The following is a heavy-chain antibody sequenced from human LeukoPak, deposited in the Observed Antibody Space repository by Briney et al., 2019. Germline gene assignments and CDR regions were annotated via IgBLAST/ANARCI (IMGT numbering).Heavy chain of an antibody. V-gene: IGHV3-48*03. Sequence: PGGSLRLSCAASGLRFSSYEMSWVRQAPGRGLEWVSYIGNTGRTINSVGSVKGRFTVSTDNAKISLYLQMNSPRAEDTAIYYCVRGDRSFFDYWGQGTLVTVSS. CDR3: VRGDRSFFDY. CDR2: IGNTGRTI. J-gene: IGHJ4*02. CDR1: GLRFSSYE. D-gene: IGHD1-14*01.